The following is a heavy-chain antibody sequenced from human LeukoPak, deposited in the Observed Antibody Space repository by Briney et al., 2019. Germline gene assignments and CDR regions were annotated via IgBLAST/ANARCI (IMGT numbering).Heavy chain of an antibody. D-gene: IGHD3-10*01. CDR2: INPNSGVT. V-gene: IGHV1-2*02. CDR1: GYSFTAFY. CDR3: ARGDGSGSYPH. Sequence: ASVKVSCKTSGYSFTAFYIHWVRQAPGQGLEWMGWINPNSGVTNYAQKFQGRVTMTRDTSISTVYMELSRLRSDDTAIYYCARGDGSGSYPHWGQGTQVTVSS. J-gene: IGHJ4*02.